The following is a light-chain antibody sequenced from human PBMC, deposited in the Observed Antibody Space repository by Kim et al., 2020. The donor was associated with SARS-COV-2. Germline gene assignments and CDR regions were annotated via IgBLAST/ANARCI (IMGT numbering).Light chain of an antibody. CDR3: QSWDSSGNYVI. CDR1: SLRTYY. CDR2: GKN. J-gene: IGLJ2*01. V-gene: IGLV3-19*01. Sequence: SSELTQDPAVSVGLGQTVTITCQGDSLRTYYATWYQQKSGQAPVLVFYGKNKRPSGIPDRFSGSDSGNTASLTVTGAQAEDEADYYCQSWDSSGNYVIFGGGTQLTVL.